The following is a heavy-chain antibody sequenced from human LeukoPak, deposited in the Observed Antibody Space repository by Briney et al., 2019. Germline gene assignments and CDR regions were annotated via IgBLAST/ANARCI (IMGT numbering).Heavy chain of an antibody. V-gene: IGHV3-49*03. J-gene: IGHJ4*02. D-gene: IGHD3-3*01. CDR3: TRDRSPYTIFGVVPIDY. CDR2: IRSKAYGGTT. Sequence: PGGSLRLSCTASGFTFGDYAMSWFRQAPGKGLEWVGFIRSKAYGGTTEYAASVRGRFTISRDDSKSIAYLQMNSLKTEDTAVYYCTRDRSPYTIFGVVPIDYWGQGTLVIVSS. CDR1: GFTFGDYA.